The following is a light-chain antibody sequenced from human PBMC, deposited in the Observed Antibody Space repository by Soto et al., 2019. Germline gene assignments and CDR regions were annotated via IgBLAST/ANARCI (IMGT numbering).Light chain of an antibody. V-gene: IGKV1-5*03. J-gene: IGKJ4*01. CDR2: KAS. Sequence: DIQMTQSPSTLSASVGDRVTITFLASQSISNWLAWYQQRPGKAPKLLIYKASSLESGVPSRFSGSGSGAEFTLTISSLQSEDFAVYYCQQYNNWLTFGGGTKVDIK. CDR3: QQYNNWLT. CDR1: QSISNW.